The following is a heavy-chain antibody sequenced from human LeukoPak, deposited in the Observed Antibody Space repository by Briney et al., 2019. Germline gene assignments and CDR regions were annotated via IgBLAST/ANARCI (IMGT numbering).Heavy chain of an antibody. CDR3: AREEHDYVWGSYRYYYYYGIDV. Sequence: GGSLRLSCAASGFTFSSYGMHWVRQSPGGGLEWVSFLSFDGSNEFYADSLKGRFTISRDNSKDTLYLQMDSLRAEDTALYYRAREEHDYVWGSYRYYYYYGIDVWDQGTTVTVSS. D-gene: IGHD3-16*02. CDR1: GFTFSSYG. CDR2: LSFDGSNE. J-gene: IGHJ6*02. V-gene: IGHV3-30*03.